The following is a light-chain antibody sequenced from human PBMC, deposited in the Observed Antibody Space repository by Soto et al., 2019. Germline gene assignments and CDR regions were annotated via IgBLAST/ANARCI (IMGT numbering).Light chain of an antibody. V-gene: IGLV4-69*01. CDR1: SGHSTYA. CDR3: QTWGTDVVV. Sequence: QAVVTQSPSASASLGASVKLTCTLSSGHSTYAIAWHQQQPEKGPRYLMKLNNDGSHSKGDGIPDRFSGSSSGAERYLTISSLQSEDEADYYCQTWGTDVVVFGGGTQLTVL. J-gene: IGLJ2*01. CDR2: LNNDGSH.